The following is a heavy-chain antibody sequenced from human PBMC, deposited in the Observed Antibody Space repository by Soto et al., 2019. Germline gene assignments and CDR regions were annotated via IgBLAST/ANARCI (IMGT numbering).Heavy chain of an antibody. Sequence: GASVKVSCKASGYTFTSYYMHWVRQAPGQGLEWMGIINPSGCSTSYAQKFQGRVTMTRDTSTSTVYMELSSLRSEDTAVYYCAREFGLLLHSPKTSYFDFWGQGTLVSV. J-gene: IGHJ4*02. CDR3: AREFGLLLHSPKTSYFDF. V-gene: IGHV1-46*01. CDR2: INPSGCST. D-gene: IGHD2-21*02. CDR1: GYTFTSYY.